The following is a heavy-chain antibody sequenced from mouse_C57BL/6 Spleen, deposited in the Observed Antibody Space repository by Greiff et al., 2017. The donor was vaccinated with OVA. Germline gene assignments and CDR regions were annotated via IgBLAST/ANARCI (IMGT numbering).Heavy chain of an antibody. CDR3: ARCYGSSYWYFDV. J-gene: IGHJ1*03. CDR1: GFTFSSYT. V-gene: IGHV5-9*01. Sequence: EVQLVESGGGLVKPGGSLKLSCAASGFTFSSYTMSWVRQTPEKRLEWVATISGGGGNTYYPDSVKGRFTISRDNAKNTLYLQMGSLRSEDTALYYCARCYGSSYWYFDVWGTGTTVTVSS. D-gene: IGHD1-1*01. CDR2: ISGGGGNT.